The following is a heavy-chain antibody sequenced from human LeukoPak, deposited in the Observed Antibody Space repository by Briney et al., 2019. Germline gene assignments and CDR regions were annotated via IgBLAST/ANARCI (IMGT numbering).Heavy chain of an antibody. CDR2: INPGDSDT. CDR3: ARGEVYFDY. V-gene: IGHV5-51*01. Sequence: GESLKISCNSPWNSFISFWNALGRQMPGRGLEWMGIINPGDSDTRYSPSFEGQVTISVDKSISTAYLQWSSLKASQAAMYFGARGEVYFDYWGQGTLVTVSS. J-gene: IGHJ4*02. CDR1: WNSFISFW.